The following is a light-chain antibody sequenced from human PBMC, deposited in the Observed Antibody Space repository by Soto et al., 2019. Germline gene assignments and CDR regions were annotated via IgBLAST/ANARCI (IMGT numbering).Light chain of an antibody. J-gene: IGKJ4*01. Sequence: DIVMTQSPDSLAVSLGARATFNCTSSQNLLSSSNNRNYLAWYQQKPGQPPKLLIYWASTRESGVPDRFSGSGSGTDFTLTISSLQAEDVALFYCQQYYATPLTCGGGTKVEI. CDR2: WAS. CDR3: QQYYATPLT. V-gene: IGKV4-1*01. CDR1: QNLLSSSNNRNY.